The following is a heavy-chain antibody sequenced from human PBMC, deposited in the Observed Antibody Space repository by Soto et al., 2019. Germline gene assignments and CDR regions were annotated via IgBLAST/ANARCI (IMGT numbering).Heavy chain of an antibody. J-gene: IGHJ4*02. D-gene: IGHD2-15*01. Sequence: GGSLRLSCAASGFTFSSYGMHWVRQAPGKGLEWVAVISYDGSNKYYADSVKGRFTISRDNSKNTLYLQMNSLRAEDTAVYYCAKQGPHAGSVYFDYWGQGTLVTVSS. V-gene: IGHV3-30*18. CDR2: ISYDGSNK. CDR3: AKQGPHAGSVYFDY. CDR1: GFTFSSYG.